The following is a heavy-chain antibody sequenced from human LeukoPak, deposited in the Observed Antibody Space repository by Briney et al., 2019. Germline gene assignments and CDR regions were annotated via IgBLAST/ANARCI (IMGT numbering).Heavy chain of an antibody. V-gene: IGHV4-39*07. J-gene: IGHJ4*02. Sequence: SETLSLTCTVSGGSISSSSYYWGWIRQPPGKGLEWIGSIYYSGSTYYNPSLKSRVTISVDTSKNQFSLKLSSVTAADTAVYYCATMVRGDLDYWGQGTLVTVSS. D-gene: IGHD3-10*01. CDR2: IYYSGST. CDR3: ATMVRGDLDY. CDR1: GGSISSSSYY.